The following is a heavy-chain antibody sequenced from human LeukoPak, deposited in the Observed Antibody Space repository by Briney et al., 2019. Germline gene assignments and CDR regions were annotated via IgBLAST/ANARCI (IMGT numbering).Heavy chain of an antibody. V-gene: IGHV4-39*01. CDR1: GGSISSSSYY. D-gene: IGHD2-21*02. J-gene: IGHJ4*02. CDR3: ASGDGVYFDY. Sequence: KPSETLSLTCTVSGGSISSSSYYWGWIRQPPGKGLEWIGSIYYSGSTYYNPSLKSRVTISVDTSKNQFSLKLSSVTAADTAVYYCASGDGVYFDYWGQGTLVTVSS. CDR2: IYYSGST.